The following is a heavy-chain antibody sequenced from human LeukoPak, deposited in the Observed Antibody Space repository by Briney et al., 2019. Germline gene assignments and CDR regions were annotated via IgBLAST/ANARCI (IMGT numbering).Heavy chain of an antibody. CDR1: GYTFTGYY. CDR3: ASLVADNYYYYMDV. V-gene: IGHV1-2*06. Sequence: ASVKVSCKASGYTFTGYYMHWVRQAPGQGLEWMGRINPNSGGTNYAQKFQGRVTMTRDTSISTAYMELSGLRSDDTAVYYCASLVADNYYYYMDVWGKGTTVTVSS. CDR2: INPNSGGT. J-gene: IGHJ6*03. D-gene: IGHD2-15*01.